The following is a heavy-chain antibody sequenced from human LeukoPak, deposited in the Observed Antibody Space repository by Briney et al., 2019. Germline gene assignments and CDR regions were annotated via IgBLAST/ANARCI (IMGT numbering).Heavy chain of an antibody. J-gene: IGHJ4*02. D-gene: IGHD2-2*01. CDR3: ARHSRRSSYFDY. V-gene: IGHV4-39*01. CDR2: IYYSGST. CDR1: GGSISSSSYY. Sequence: PSETLSLTCTVSGGSISSSSYYWGWIRQPPGKGLEWIGSIYYSGSTYYNPSLKSRVTISVDTSKNQFSLKLSSVTAADTAVYYCARHSRRSSYFDYWGQGTLVTVSS.